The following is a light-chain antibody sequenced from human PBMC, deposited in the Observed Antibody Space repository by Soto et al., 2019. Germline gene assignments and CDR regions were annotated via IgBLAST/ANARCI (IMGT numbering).Light chain of an antibody. CDR3: CLYVGATTYV. CDR2: EGH. J-gene: IGLJ1*01. V-gene: IGLV2-23*01. CDR1: SGYVGTYSL. Sequence: HSALAQPASVSGSPGQSITISCTGASGYVGTYSLVSWYQQHPGKAPKVVIYEGHKRPSGVPDRFSGSTSVNTASLTISGLQTDDEADYYCCLYVGATTYVFGTGTKLTVL.